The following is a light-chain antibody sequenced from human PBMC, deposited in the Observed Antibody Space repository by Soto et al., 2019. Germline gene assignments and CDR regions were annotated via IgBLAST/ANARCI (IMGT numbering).Light chain of an antibody. CDR3: LQAGAFPLT. CDR2: DAS. V-gene: IGKV1-12*01. J-gene: IGKJ1*01. Sequence: DIQMTQSPSSVSASIGDRVTITCRARRDIYRLLAWYQQKPGKAPKLLIHDASNLQSGVPSRFSGSGSGTDFTLTISSLQPEDSATYYGLQAGAFPLTLGQGTNVEIK. CDR1: RDIYRL.